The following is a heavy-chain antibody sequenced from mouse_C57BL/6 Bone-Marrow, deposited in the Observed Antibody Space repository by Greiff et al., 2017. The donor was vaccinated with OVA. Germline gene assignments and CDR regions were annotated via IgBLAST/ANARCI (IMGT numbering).Heavy chain of an antibody. V-gene: IGHV3-6*01. CDR3: ARGPGKLYV. CDR1: GYSITSGYY. CDR2: ISYDGSN. J-gene: IGHJ1*03. Sequence: EVKVEESGPGLVKPSQSLSLTCSVTGYSITSGYYWNWIRQFPGNKLEWMGYISYDGSNQYNPSLKNLISITRDTSKNQFFLKLNSVTTEDTATYYCARGPGKLYVWGTGTTVTVSA.